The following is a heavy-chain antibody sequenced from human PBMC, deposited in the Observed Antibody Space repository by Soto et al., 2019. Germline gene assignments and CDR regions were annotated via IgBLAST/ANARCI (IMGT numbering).Heavy chain of an antibody. D-gene: IGHD6-13*01. J-gene: IGHJ4*02. V-gene: IGHV3-7*05. CDR2: IKPDGSEK. Sequence: GGSLRLSCAASGFTFSSYGMHWVRQAPGKGLEWVANIKPDGSEKHYMDSVKGRFTISRDNAKNSLYLQMNSLRAEDTAVYYCARRGIAAAGDSYWGQGTLVTVSS. CDR1: GFTFSSYG. CDR3: ARRGIAAAGDSY.